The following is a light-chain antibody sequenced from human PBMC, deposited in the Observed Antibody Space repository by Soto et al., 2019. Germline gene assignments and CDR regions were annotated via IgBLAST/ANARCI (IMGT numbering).Light chain of an antibody. CDR3: FSYAGSYIYV. Sequence: QSALTQPRSVSGSPGQSVTISCTGTSSDVGGYNSVSWYQQHPGKAPKLIIYDVSKRPSGVPDRFSGSKSGNTASLTISGLRAEYEADYYCFSYAGSYIYVFGTGTKVTVL. V-gene: IGLV2-11*01. J-gene: IGLJ1*01. CDR1: SSDVGGYNS. CDR2: DVS.